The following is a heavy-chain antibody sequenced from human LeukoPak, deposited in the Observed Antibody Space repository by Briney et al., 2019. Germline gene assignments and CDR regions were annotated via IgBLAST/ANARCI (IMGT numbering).Heavy chain of an antibody. CDR1: GYTFTSYG. CDR3: ARDDCSSTSCYYNWFDP. CDR2: INAYNGNT. D-gene: IGHD2-2*01. V-gene: IGHV1-18*03. J-gene: IGHJ5*02. Sequence: ASVKVSCKASGYTFTSYGISWVRQAPGQGLEWMGWINAYNGNTNYAQKLQGRVTMTTDTSTSTAYMELRSLRSDDMAVYYCARDDCSSTSCYYNWFDPWGQGTLVTVSS.